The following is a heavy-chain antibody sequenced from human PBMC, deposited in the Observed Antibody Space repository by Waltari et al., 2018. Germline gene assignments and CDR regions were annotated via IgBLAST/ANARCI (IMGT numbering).Heavy chain of an antibody. CDR1: GGSFSGYY. J-gene: IGHJ1*01. V-gene: IGHV4-34*01. Sequence: QVQLQQWGAGLLKPSETLSLTCAVYGGSFSGYYWSWTRQPPGKGLEWIGEINHSGSTNYNPSLKSRVTISVDTSKNQFSLKLSSVTAADTAVYYCAKAPGGGSYSYFQHWGQGTLVTVSS. CDR3: AKAPGGGSYSYFQH. D-gene: IGHD1-26*01. CDR2: INHSGST.